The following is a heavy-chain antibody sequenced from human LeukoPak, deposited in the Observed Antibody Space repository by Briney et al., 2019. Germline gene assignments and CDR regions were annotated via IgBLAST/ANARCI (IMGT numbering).Heavy chain of an antibody. CDR3: ARGLRVQAAPLSGMDV. D-gene: IGHD2-2*01. V-gene: IGHV4-61*02. J-gene: IGHJ6*02. CDR1: GGSISSGSYY. Sequence: SETLSLTCIVSGGSISSGSYYWSWIRQPAGKGLESIGRIYASGNTNNNPSLNSRVTISVDTSKNPFSLKLSSVTAADTAVYYCARGLRVQAAPLSGMDVWGQGTTVTVSS. CDR2: IYASGNT.